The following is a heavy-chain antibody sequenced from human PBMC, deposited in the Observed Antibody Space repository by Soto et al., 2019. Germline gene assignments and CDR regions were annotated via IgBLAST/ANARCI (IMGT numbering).Heavy chain of an antibody. J-gene: IGHJ6*03. V-gene: IGHV3-30*18. CDR2: ISYDGSNK. D-gene: IGHD6-13*01. CDR1: GFTFSSYG. CDR3: AKEVGIAPEGFYYYYMDV. Sequence: QVQLVESGGGVVQPGRSLRLSCAASGFTFSSYGMHWVRQAPGKGLEWVAVISYDGSNKYYADSVKGRFTISRDNSKNTLYLQMNSLRAEDTAVYYCAKEVGIAPEGFYYYYMDVWGKGTTVTVSS.